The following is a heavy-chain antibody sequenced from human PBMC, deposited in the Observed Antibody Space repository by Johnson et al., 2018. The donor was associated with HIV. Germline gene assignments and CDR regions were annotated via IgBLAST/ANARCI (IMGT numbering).Heavy chain of an antibody. D-gene: IGHD6-25*01. CDR2: ISYDGSNK. Sequence: QVQLVESGGGVVQPGRSLRLSCAASGFTFSSYDMHWVRQAPGKGLEWVAVISYDGSNKYYADSVKGRFTIPRDNSKNTLYLQINSLRAEDTGVYYCAKVAVGTAAGGVALDNWGPGTMVTVSS. J-gene: IGHJ3*02. V-gene: IGHV3-30*18. CDR3: AKVAVGTAAGGVALDN. CDR1: GFTFSSYD.